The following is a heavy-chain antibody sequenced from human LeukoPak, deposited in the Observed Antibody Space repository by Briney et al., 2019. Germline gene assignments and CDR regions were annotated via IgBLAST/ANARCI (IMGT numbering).Heavy chain of an antibody. CDR3: ARVRDSSGWAGYHNAFDY. J-gene: IGHJ4*02. CDR2: ISSSSSYI. V-gene: IGHV3-21*01. Sequence: GGSLRLSCAASGFTFSSYSMEWVRQAPGKGLGWVSSISSSSSYIYYADPVKGRFTISRDNAKNSLYLQMHSLRAEDTAVYYCARVRDSSGWAGYHNAFDYWGQGTLVTVCS. D-gene: IGHD6-19*01. CDR1: GFTFSSYS.